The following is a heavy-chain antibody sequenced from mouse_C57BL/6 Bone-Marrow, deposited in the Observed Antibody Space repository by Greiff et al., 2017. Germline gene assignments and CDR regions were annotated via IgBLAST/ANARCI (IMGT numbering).Heavy chain of an antibody. V-gene: IGHV1-64*01. J-gene: IGHJ2*01. CDR2: IHPTSGST. CDR1: GYTFTSSW. CDR3: ARDTITTVVSFDY. Sequence: QVQLQQPGAELVKPGASVKLSCKASGYTFTSSWMHWVKQRPGQGLEWIGMIHPTSGSTNYNEKFKGKATLTVDKSSSTAYMQLSSLTSEDSAVXDCARDTITTVVSFDYWGQGTTLTVAS. D-gene: IGHD1-1*01.